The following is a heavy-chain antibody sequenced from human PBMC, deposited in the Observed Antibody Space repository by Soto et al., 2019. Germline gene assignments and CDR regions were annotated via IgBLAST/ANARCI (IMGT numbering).Heavy chain of an antibody. J-gene: IGHJ4*02. CDR3: AREGSMGRGGRIDY. V-gene: IGHV4-31*03. CDR1: GGSISSGGYY. CDR2: IYYSGST. Sequence: QVQLQESGPGLVKPSQTLSLTCTVSGGSISSGGYYWSWIRQHPGTGLEWIGYIYYSGSTYYNPSLKSRVTISVDTSKNQFSLQLSSVTAADTAVYYFAREGSMGRGGRIDYWGQGTMVTVSS. D-gene: IGHD3-10*01.